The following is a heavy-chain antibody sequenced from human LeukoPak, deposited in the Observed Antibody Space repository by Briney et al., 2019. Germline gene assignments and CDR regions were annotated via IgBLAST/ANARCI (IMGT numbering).Heavy chain of an antibody. V-gene: IGHV4-30-4*01. CDR2: IYYSGST. CDR3: ARGEDGYCSGGSCYSFAFDI. D-gene: IGHD2-15*01. J-gene: IGHJ3*02. CDR1: GGSISSGDYY. Sequence: SQTLSLTCTVSGGSISSGDYYWSWIRQPPGKGLEWIGYIYYSGSTYYNPSLKSRLTISVDTSKNQFSLKLSSVTAADTAVYYCARGEDGYCSGGSCYSFAFDIWGQGTMVTVSS.